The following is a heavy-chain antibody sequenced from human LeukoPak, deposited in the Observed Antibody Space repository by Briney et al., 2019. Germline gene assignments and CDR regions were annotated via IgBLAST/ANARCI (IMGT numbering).Heavy chain of an antibody. Sequence: ASVKVSCKASGYTFTSYGISWVRQAPGQGLEWMGWISAYNGNTNYAQKFQGRVTMTRDTSISTAYMELSRLRSDDTAVYYCARDSSKRYSYGRLGAFDYWGQGTLVTVSS. D-gene: IGHD5-18*01. J-gene: IGHJ4*02. CDR1: GYTFTSYG. V-gene: IGHV1-18*01. CDR3: ARDSSKRYSYGRLGAFDY. CDR2: ISAYNGNT.